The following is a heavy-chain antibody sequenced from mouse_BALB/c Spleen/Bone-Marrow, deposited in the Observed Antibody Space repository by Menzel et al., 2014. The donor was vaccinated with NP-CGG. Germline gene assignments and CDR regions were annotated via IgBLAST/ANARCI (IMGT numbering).Heavy chain of an antibody. V-gene: IGHV1-19*01. Sequence: VQLQQSGPELVKPGASVKMSCKASGYTFTDFYMDWVKQSHGESLEWIGRVNPYNGGTSYNQKFKGKATLTVDKSSSTAYMELNSLTSEDSAVYYCATGTDYWGQGTSVTVSS. CDR2: VNPYNGGT. CDR3: ATGTDY. J-gene: IGHJ4*01. CDR1: GYTFTDFY. D-gene: IGHD4-1*01.